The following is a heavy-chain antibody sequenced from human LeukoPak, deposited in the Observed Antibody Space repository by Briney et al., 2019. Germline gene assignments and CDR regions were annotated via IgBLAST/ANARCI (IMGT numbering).Heavy chain of an antibody. CDR1: GFIFRNYG. J-gene: IGHJ4*02. CDR3: ARQGQLAYYFDY. D-gene: IGHD5-18*01. CDR2: INTNGGST. V-gene: IGHV3-23*01. Sequence: GGSLRLSCAASGFIFRNYGMSWVRQAPGKGLEWVSAINTNGGSTYYANSVKGRFTISRDNSENTVYLQMNSLRAEDTAVYYCARQGQLAYYFDYWGQGTLVTVSS.